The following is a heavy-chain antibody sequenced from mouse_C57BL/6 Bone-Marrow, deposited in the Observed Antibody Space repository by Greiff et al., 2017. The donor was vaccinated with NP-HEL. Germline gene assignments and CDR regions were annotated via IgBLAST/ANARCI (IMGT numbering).Heavy chain of an antibody. CDR2: IYPGSGST. Sequence: QVQLKQPGAELVKPGASVKMSCKASGYTFTSYWITWVKQRPGQGLEWIGDIYPGSGSTNYNEKFKSKATLTVDTSSSTAYMQLSSLTSEDSAVYYCARPTVVATGYFDYWGQGTTLTVSS. V-gene: IGHV1-55*01. J-gene: IGHJ2*01. CDR1: GYTFTSYW. D-gene: IGHD1-1*01. CDR3: ARPTVVATGYFDY.